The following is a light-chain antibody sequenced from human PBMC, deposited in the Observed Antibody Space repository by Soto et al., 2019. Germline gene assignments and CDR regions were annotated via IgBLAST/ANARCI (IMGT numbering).Light chain of an antibody. J-gene: IGKJ2*01. CDR3: QQYNKWPRT. Sequence: EIVMTQSPATLSVSPGERATLSCRASQSISSDVAWYQQKPGQAPRLLIYGASTTATGIPARFSGSGSGTEFTLTISSLQSEDCAVSNCQQYNKWPRTFGQGTKVEIK. V-gene: IGKV3-15*01. CDR2: GAS. CDR1: QSISSD.